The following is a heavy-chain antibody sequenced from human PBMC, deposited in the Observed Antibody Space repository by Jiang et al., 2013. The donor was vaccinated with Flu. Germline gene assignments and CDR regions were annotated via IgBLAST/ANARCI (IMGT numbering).Heavy chain of an antibody. V-gene: IGHV4-59*08. J-gene: IGHJ3*02. CDR1: GDSISGYA. Sequence: GPGLVKPSETLPLTCSVSGDSISGYAWSWIRQPPGKGLEWIGYIYYSGSTDYNPSLKSRVTMSVDTSKNQFSLKMTSVTAADTAVYYCARHGHAFDIWGQGTMVTVSS. CDR3: ARHGHAFDI. CDR2: IYYSGST.